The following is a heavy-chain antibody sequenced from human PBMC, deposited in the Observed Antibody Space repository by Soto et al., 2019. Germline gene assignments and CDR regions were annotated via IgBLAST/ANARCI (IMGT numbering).Heavy chain of an antibody. CDR1: GYTFTGYY. J-gene: IGHJ6*02. V-gene: IGHV1-2*02. CDR2: INPNSGGT. CDR3: AREPARGYYGMDV. Sequence: ASVKVSCKASGYTFTGYYMYWVRQAPGQGLEWMGWINPNSGGTNYAQKFQGRVTMTRDTSISTAYMELSRLRSDDTAVYYCAREPARGYYGMDVWGQGTTVTVSS.